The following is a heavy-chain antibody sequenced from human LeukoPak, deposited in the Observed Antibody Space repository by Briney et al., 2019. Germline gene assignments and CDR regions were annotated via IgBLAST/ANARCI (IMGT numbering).Heavy chain of an antibody. CDR2: INPSGGST. J-gene: IGHJ5*02. V-gene: IGHV1-46*01. D-gene: IGHD3-3*01. CDR1: GYTFTSYH. CDR3: AREAITIFGLVRTQITKGPHRFDP. Sequence: GASVKVSCKASGYTFTSYHMHWVRQAPGQGLEWMGIINPSGGSTNYAQRFRGRVTMTRDMSTGTVYMELSSLTSEDTAVYYCAREAITIFGLVRTQITKGPHRFDPWGQGTLVTVSS.